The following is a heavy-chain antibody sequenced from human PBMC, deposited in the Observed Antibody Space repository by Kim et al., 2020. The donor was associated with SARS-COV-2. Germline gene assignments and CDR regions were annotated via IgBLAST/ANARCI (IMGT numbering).Heavy chain of an antibody. J-gene: IGHJ5*02. Sequence: GGSLRLSCAASGFTFSSYSMNWVRQAPGKGLEWVSSISSSSSYIFYADSVRGRFTIFRDNAKNSLYLQMNSLRAEDTAVYYCAREGSYWSEDRWFDPWGQGTRVTVSS. D-gene: IGHD3-3*01. CDR2: ISSSSSYI. CDR3: AREGSYWSEDRWFDP. V-gene: IGHV3-21*01. CDR1: GFTFSSYS.